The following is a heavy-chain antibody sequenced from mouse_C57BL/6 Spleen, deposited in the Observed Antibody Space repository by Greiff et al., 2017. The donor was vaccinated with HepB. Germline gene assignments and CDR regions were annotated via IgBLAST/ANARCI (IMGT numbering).Heavy chain of an antibody. J-gene: IGHJ1*03. CDR2: IWSGGST. Sequence: VQGVESGPGLVQPSQSLSITCTVSGFSLTSYGVHWVRQSPGKGLEWLGVIWSGGSTDYNAAFISRLSISKDNSKSQVFFKMNSLQADDTAIYYCARNPYYGSFYWYFDVWGTGTTVTVSS. D-gene: IGHD1-1*01. CDR3: ARNPYYGSFYWYFDV. CDR1: GFSLTSYG. V-gene: IGHV2-2*01.